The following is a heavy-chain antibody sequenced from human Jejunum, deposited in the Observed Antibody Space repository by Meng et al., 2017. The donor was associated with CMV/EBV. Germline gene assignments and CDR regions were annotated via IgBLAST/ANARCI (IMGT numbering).Heavy chain of an antibody. V-gene: IGHV1-18*01. Sequence: SVYSCNSYGINWVRQAPGQGLEWMGWISAYDGNTKSAQKFKGRVTVTTDTSTNTAYMELRSLRSDDTAVYYCARGQYYLYYDFMDVWGQGTTVTVSS. CDR1: VYSCNSYG. CDR2: ISAYDGNT. D-gene: IGHD3-16*01. CDR3: ARGQYYLYYDFMDV. J-gene: IGHJ6*02.